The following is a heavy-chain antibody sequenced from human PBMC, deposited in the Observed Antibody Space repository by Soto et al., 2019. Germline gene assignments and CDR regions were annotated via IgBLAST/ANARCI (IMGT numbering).Heavy chain of an antibody. CDR1: GFTFSSYA. CDR3: AKEDPVDRSIEHHYFDY. CDR2: ISGSGGST. D-gene: IGHD6-13*01. J-gene: IGHJ4*02. V-gene: IGHV3-23*01. Sequence: EVQLLESGGGLVQPGGSLRLSCAASGFTFSSYAMSWVRQAPGKGLEWVSAISGSGGSTYYADSVKGRFTISRDNSKNTLYLQMNSLRAEDTAVYYRAKEDPVDRSIEHHYFDYWGQGTLVTVSS.